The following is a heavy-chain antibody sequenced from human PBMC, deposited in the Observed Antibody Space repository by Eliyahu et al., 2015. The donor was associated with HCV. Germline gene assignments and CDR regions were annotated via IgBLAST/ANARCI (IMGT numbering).Heavy chain of an antibody. V-gene: IGHV1-69*01. Sequence: QVQLVQSGAEVKKPGSSVKVSCKASGGTFSSYAISWVRQAPGQGLEWMGGIIPIFGTANYAQKFQGRVTITADESTSTAYMELSSLRSEDTAVYYCARGDLLGRPLLWFGEFNYWGQGTLVTVSS. CDR1: GGTFSSYA. CDR2: IIPIFGTA. CDR3: ARGDLLGRPLLWFGEFNY. J-gene: IGHJ4*02. D-gene: IGHD3-10*01.